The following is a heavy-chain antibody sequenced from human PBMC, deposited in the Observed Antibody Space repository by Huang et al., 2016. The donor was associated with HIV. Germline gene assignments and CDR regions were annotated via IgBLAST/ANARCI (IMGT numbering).Heavy chain of an antibody. V-gene: IGHV4-59*01. D-gene: IGHD3-3*01. CDR2: IYYRGST. Sequence: QVQLQESGPGLVKPSETLSLPCTVSGGSISSYYWSWIRQPPGKGLEWIGYIYYRGSTNYNPSLKSRVTISVDTSKNQFSLKLSSVTAADTAVYYCARGKSTYYDFWSGYYTLDYWGQGTLVTVSS. J-gene: IGHJ4*02. CDR3: ARGKSTYYDFWSGYYTLDY. CDR1: GGSISSYY.